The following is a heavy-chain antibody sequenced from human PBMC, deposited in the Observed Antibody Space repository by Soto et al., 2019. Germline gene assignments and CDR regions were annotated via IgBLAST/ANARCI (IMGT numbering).Heavy chain of an antibody. D-gene: IGHD6-19*01. CDR2: INHSGAT. J-gene: IGHJ6*02. CDR3: ARFSGSYYYAMDV. Sequence: SETLSLTCAVYGGSFSGYYWSWIRQPPGKGLEWIGEINHSGATNYKPSLKRRVTISVDTSKNQFSLQLKSVTAADTALYYCARFSGSYYYAMDVWGQGSTVTVS. V-gene: IGHV4-34*01. CDR1: GGSFSGYY.